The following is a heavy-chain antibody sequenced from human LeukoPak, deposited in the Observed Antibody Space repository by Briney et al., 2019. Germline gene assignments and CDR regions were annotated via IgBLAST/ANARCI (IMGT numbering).Heavy chain of an antibody. CDR3: ARRNGDYAPLDY. J-gene: IGHJ4*02. V-gene: IGHV4-39*01. Sequence: PSETLSLTCTVSGGSISSSSYYWGWIRQPPGKGLEGIGSIYYSGSTYYNPSLKSRVTISVDTSKNQFSLKLSSVTAADTAVYYCARRNGDYAPLDYWGQGTLVTVSS. CDR2: IYYSGST. CDR1: GGSISSSSYY. D-gene: IGHD4-17*01.